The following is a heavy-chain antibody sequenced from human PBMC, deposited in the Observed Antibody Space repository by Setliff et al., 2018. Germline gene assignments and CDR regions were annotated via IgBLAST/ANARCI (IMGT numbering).Heavy chain of an antibody. CDR2: FNPNSGDT. V-gene: IGHV1-2*06. CDR3: ARATRDSDGWYYEYSWFDP. CDR1: GYIFTGYY. J-gene: IGHJ5*02. D-gene: IGHD6-19*01. Sequence: ASVKVSCKASGYIFTGYYIHWVRQAPGQGLEWMGRFNPNSGDTNSAQTFQGRVTMTRDTSINTAYMELSSLTSDDTAVYYCARATRDSDGWYYEYSWFDPWGQGTLVTVSS.